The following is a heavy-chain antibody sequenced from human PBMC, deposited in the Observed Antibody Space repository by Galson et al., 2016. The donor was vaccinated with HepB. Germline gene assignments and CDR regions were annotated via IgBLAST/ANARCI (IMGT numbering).Heavy chain of an antibody. CDR2: VYSGGST. D-gene: IGHD1-26*01. CDR1: GGSISSSSTYS. V-gene: IGHV4-39*01. J-gene: IGHJ6*02. CDR3: ASPRSYRLRYGLDF. Sequence: SETLSLTCTMSGGSISSSSTYSWAWIRQPPGKGLEWIGSVYSGGSTYYNPSLKSRVTISFDTSQNQFFLRFASLTAADTAVYYCASPRSYRLRYGLDFWGQGTTVTVSS.